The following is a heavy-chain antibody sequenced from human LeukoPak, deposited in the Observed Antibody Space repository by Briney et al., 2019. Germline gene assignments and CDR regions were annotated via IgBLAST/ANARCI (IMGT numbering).Heavy chain of an antibody. V-gene: IGHV3-11*06. Sequence: GGSLRLSCAASGFTFSDYYMSWIRQAPGKGLEWVSSISSSSSYTNYADSVKGRFTISRDNAKNSLYLQMNSLRAEDTAVYYCAREGSSTSCFDYWGQGTLVTVSS. CDR2: ISSSSSYT. J-gene: IGHJ4*02. D-gene: IGHD2-2*01. CDR1: GFTFSDYY. CDR3: AREGSSTSCFDY.